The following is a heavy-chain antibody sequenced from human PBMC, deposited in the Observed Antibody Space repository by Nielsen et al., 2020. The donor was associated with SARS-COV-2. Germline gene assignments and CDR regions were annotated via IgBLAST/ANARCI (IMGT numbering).Heavy chain of an antibody. CDR1: GYTFTSYG. Sequence: ASVKVFSKASGYTFTSYGISWVRQAPGQGLEWLVWISAYNGNTTYAQKLQGRVTMNTDTSTSTAYMELRSLRSDDTAVYYCARGPHVVVVAATVHYYYYGMDVWGQGTTVTVSS. V-gene: IGHV1-18*01. D-gene: IGHD2-15*01. CDR2: ISAYNGNT. CDR3: ARGPHVVVVAATVHYYYYGMDV. J-gene: IGHJ6*02.